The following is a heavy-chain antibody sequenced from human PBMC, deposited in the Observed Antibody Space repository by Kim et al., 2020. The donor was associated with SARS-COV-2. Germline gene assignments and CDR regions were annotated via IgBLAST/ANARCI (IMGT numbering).Heavy chain of an antibody. D-gene: IGHD3-3*01. Sequence: NGRFTSSRDNAKNYLYLQMNSLRAEDTAVYYCAGSTYYDFWSARGAWFDPWGQGTLVTVSS. CDR3: AGSTYYDFWSARGAWFDP. V-gene: IGHV3-11*06. J-gene: IGHJ5*02.